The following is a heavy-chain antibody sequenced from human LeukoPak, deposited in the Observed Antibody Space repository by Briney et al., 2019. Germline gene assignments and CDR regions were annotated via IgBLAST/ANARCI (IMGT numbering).Heavy chain of an antibody. V-gene: IGHV3-33*01. Sequence: GRSLRLSCTASGFTFSSYGMHWVRQAPGKGLEWVAVIFFDGSNKYYADSVKGRFTISRDNSKNTLYLQMNSLRAEDTAVYYCARDDVGGNFPWGQGTLVTVSS. J-gene: IGHJ5*02. CDR3: ARDDVGGNFP. CDR2: IFFDGSNK. D-gene: IGHD4-23*01. CDR1: GFTFSSYG.